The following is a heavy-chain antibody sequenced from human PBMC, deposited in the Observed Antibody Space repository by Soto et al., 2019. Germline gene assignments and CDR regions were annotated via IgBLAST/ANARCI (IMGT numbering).Heavy chain of an antibody. CDR1: GFKFSNYA. V-gene: IGHV3-23*01. CDR3: AKDRREGGNSAFYLNF. Sequence: PGGSLRLSCAASGFKFSNYAMSWVRQAPGKGLEWVSLSATGGGTYYADSVKGRFTISRDNSHNTLYLQVHSLTAEDTAVYYCAKDRREGGNSAFYLNFWGQGAQVTVYS. CDR2: SATGGGT. D-gene: IGHD3-16*01. J-gene: IGHJ4*02.